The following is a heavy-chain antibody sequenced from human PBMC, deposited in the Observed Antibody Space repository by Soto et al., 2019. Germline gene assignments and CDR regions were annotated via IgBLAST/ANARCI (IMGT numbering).Heavy chain of an antibody. Sequence: PGGSLRLSCVASGFTFSSYAMSWVRQAPGKGLESVSAISGSGGSTYYADSVKGRFTISRDNFKNTLYLQMNSLRAEDTAVYYCAKGANIVLDSRGHSDYWGQGAVVTVSS. CDR3: AKGANIVLDSRGHSDY. J-gene: IGHJ4*02. CDR2: ISGSGGST. D-gene: IGHD3-22*01. CDR1: GFTFSSYA. V-gene: IGHV3-23*01.